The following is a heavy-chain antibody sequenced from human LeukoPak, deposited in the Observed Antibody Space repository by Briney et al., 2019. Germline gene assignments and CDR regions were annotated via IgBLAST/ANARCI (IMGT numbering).Heavy chain of an antibody. CDR1: GFTFGDYA. V-gene: IGHV3-23*01. CDR3: ARSRAAAGKGEFDY. Sequence: GGSLRLSCTASGFTFGDYAMSWFRQAPGKGLEWVSGISGSGGSTYYADSVKGRFTISRDNSKNTLYLQMNSLRAEDTAVYYCARSRAAAGKGEFDYWGQGTLVTVSS. D-gene: IGHD6-13*01. J-gene: IGHJ4*02. CDR2: ISGSGGST.